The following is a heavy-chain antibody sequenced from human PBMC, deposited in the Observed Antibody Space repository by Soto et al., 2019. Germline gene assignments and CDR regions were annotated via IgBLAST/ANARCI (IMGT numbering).Heavy chain of an antibody. CDR1: GGSISNYH. CDR3: ARDMEGIVLVPAPDY. D-gene: IGHD2-2*01. Sequence: TSETLSLTCNVSGGSISNYHWSLIRQPPGKGLEWIGYINNSGSTNYNPSLKSRVTISVDTSNNQISLKVTSVTAEDTAVYYCARDMEGIVLVPAPDYWGQGTLVTVSS. J-gene: IGHJ4*02. V-gene: IGHV4-59*01. CDR2: INNSGST.